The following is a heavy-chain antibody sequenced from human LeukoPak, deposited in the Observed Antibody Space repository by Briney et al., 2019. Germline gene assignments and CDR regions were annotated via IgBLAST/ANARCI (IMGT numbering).Heavy chain of an antibody. CDR3: ARDKIQLWLLPYYYYYMDV. V-gene: IGHV1-18*01. CDR1: GYTFTTYG. CDR2: ISAYNGNT. J-gene: IGHJ6*03. D-gene: IGHD5-18*01. Sequence: VASVKVSCKASGYTFTTYGISWVRQAPGQGLEWMGWISAYNGNTNYAQKFQGRVTMTTDTSTSTAYMELRSLRSDDTAVYYCARDKIQLWLLPYYYYYMDVWAKGPRSPSP.